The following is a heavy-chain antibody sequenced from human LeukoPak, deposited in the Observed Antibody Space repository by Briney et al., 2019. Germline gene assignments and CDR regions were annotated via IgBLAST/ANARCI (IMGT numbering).Heavy chain of an antibody. CDR1: GFTFSNTW. J-gene: IGHJ4*02. V-gene: IGHV3-15*01. CDR2: IRSKTDGGTA. CDR3: ARDRRLHN. Sequence: GGSLRLSCAASGFTFSNTWMNWVRQAPGKGLEWVGRIRSKTDGGTADYAAPVKGRFTISRDDSESTLYLQMNSLRAEDTAVYYCARDRRLHNWGQGTLVTVSS.